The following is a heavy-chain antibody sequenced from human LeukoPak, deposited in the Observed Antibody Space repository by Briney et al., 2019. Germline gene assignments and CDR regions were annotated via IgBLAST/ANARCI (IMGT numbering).Heavy chain of an antibody. CDR2: IIPILGIA. J-gene: IGHJ4*02. D-gene: IGHD3-22*01. Sequence: ASVKVSCKASGGTFSSYAISWVRQAPGQGLEWMGRIIPILGIANYAQKFQGRVTITADKSTSTAYMELSSLRSEDTAVYYCAKDQRGYELDFWGQGTLVTVSS. CDR3: AKDQRGYELDF. CDR1: GGTFSSYA. V-gene: IGHV1-69*04.